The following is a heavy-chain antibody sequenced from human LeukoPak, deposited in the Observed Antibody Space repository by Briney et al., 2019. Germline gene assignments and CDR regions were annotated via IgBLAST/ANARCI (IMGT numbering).Heavy chain of an antibody. CDR1: GGTYSSYA. Sequence: GSSVKVSCKASGGTYSSYAISWVRQAPGQGLEWMGRIIPILGIANYAQKFQGRVTITADKSTSTAYMELSSLRSEDTAVYYCAPSNVSLFDYWGQGTLVTVSS. V-gene: IGHV1-69*04. J-gene: IGHJ4*02. CDR2: IIPILGIA. D-gene: IGHD2-8*01. CDR3: APSNVSLFDY.